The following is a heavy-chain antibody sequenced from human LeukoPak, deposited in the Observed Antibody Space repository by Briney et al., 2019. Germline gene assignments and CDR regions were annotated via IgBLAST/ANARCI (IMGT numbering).Heavy chain of an antibody. CDR3: AKEGRLTVAAVVVENYFDY. V-gene: IGHV3-23*01. CDR1: GFTFSSYA. Sequence: PGGSLRLSCAASGFTFSSYAMSWVRQAPGKGLEWVSAISGSGGSTYYADSVKGRFTISRDNSGTTVSLEMKSLTTDDAAVYFCAKEGRLTVAAVVVENYFDYWGLGTPVIVSA. D-gene: IGHD3-22*01. CDR2: ISGSGGST. J-gene: IGHJ4*02.